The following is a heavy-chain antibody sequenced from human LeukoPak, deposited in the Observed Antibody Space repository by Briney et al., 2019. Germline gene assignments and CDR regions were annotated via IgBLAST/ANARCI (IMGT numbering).Heavy chain of an antibody. CDR2: IWYDGSNK. CDR1: GFTLSSYS. CDR3: ARDGGYSYGALDY. D-gene: IGHD5-18*01. J-gene: IGHJ4*02. Sequence: GGSLRLSCAASGFTLSSYSMHWVRQAPGKGLEWVAVIWYDGSNKYYADSVKGRFTISRDNSKNTLYLQMNSLRAEDTAVYYCARDGGYSYGALDYWGQGTLVTVSS. V-gene: IGHV3-33*01.